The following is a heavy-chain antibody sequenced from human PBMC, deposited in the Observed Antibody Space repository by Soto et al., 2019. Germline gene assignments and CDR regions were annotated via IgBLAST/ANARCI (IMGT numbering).Heavy chain of an antibody. CDR2: ISTYNGNT. D-gene: IGHD3-22*01. Sequence: QVQLVQSGAEVKKPGASVKVSCKASGYTFITYGVSWVRQAPGQGLDWLGWISTYNGNTRSAERLQGRVTRTTDTTTNTAYMELRNLRSDDTAVYYCARGPTDYYDNSANYFLDYWGQGTLVTVSS. CDR1: GYTFITYG. J-gene: IGHJ4*02. CDR3: ARGPTDYYDNSANYFLDY. V-gene: IGHV1-18*01.